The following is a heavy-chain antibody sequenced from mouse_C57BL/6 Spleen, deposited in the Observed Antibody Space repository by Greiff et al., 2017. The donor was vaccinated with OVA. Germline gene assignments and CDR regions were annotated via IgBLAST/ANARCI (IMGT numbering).Heavy chain of an antibody. V-gene: IGHV14-4*01. Sequence: EVKLQESGAELVRPGASVKLSCTASGFNIKDDYMHWVKQRPEQGLEWIGWIDPENGDTEYASKFQGKATITADTSSNTAYLQLSSLTSEDTAVYYCTCRDYYGTLWGQGTTLTVSS. CDR3: TCRDYYGTL. CDR1: GFNIKDDY. D-gene: IGHD1-1*01. CDR2: IDPENGDT. J-gene: IGHJ2*01.